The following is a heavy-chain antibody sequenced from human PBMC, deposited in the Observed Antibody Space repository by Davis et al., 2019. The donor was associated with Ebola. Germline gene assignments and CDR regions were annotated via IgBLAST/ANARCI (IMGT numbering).Heavy chain of an antibody. CDR2: IKYDGSEV. Sequence: PGGSLRLSCAASGFTFSNYWMTWVRQAPGKGLDWVANIKYDGSEVYYVDSVKGRFTSSRDSAKDSVYLQMNSLRVDDTAVYYCARERLSCGGDCLDCWGQGTLVTVSS. V-gene: IGHV3-7*01. J-gene: IGHJ4*02. CDR1: GFTFSNYW. CDR3: ARERLSCGGDCLDC. D-gene: IGHD2-21*02.